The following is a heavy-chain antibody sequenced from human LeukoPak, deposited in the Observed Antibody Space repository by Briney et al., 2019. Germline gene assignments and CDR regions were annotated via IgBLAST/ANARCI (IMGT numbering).Heavy chain of an antibody. CDR2: IKSRTDGGTT. D-gene: IGHD1-7*01. CDR3: TTALAGTFDY. Sequence: PGGSLRLSCAASGFTFSSAWMSWVRQAPGKGLQWVGRIKSRTDGGTTDYAAPVKGRFTISRDDSRNTLFLQMNSLKAEDTAVYYCTTALAGTFDYWGQGTLVTVSS. CDR1: GFTFSSAW. V-gene: IGHV3-15*01. J-gene: IGHJ4*02.